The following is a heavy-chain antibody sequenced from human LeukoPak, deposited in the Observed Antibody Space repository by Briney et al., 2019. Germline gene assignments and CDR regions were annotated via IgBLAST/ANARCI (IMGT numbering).Heavy chain of an antibody. V-gene: IGHV4-59*01. CDR1: GGSISIYY. J-gene: IGHJ4*02. CDR3: ERDQGADYFGSGSYYLGY. CDR2: IYYSGST. Sequence: SETLSLTCTVSGGSISIYYWSWIRQPPEKGLEWIGYIYYSGSTNYNPSLKSRVTISVDTSKNQFSLKLSSVTAADTAVYYCERDQGADYFGSGSYYLGYWGQGTLVTVSS. D-gene: IGHD3-10*01.